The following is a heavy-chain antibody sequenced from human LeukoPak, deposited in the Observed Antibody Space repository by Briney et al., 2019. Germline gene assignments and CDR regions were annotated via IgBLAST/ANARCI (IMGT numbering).Heavy chain of an antibody. CDR2: ISSSGSTI. CDR3: ARDLSGVAGYTYGRGIDY. Sequence: PGGSPRLSCAASGFTFSSYEMNWVRQAPGKGLEWVSYISSSGSTIYYADSVKGRFTISRDNAKTSLYLQMNSLRAEDTAVYYCARDLSGVAGYTYGRGIDYWGQGTLVTVSS. V-gene: IGHV3-48*03. J-gene: IGHJ4*02. D-gene: IGHD5-18*01. CDR1: GFTFSSYE.